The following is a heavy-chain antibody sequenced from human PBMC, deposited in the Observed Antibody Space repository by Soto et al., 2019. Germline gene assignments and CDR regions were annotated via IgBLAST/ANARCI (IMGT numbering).Heavy chain of an antibody. CDR2: IKSKTDGGTT. V-gene: IGHV3-15*07. D-gene: IGHD3-22*01. J-gene: IGHJ1*01. CDR3: TTCGTNYYDSSGYEYSQH. Sequence: GGSLRLSCAASGFTFSNAWMNWVLQAPGKGLEWVGRIKSKTDGGTTDYAAPVKGRFTISRDDSKNTLYLQMNSLKTEDTAVYYCTTCGTNYYDSSGYEYSQHWGQGTLVTVSS. CDR1: GFTFSNAW.